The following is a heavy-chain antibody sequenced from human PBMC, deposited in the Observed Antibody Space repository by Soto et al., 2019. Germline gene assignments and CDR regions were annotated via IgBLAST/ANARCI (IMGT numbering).Heavy chain of an antibody. CDR1: DFTFNNAW. Sequence: GGSLRLSCAASDFTFNNAWMNWVRQAPGKGLEWVGHIKSKTDGGTTDYAAPVKGRFTISRNDSKNTLYLQMNSLKTEDTAVYYCTGSRWVRLDFDYWGQGTLVTVSS. J-gene: IGHJ4*02. CDR2: IKSKTDGGTT. CDR3: TGSRWVRLDFDY. V-gene: IGHV3-15*07. D-gene: IGHD1-1*01.